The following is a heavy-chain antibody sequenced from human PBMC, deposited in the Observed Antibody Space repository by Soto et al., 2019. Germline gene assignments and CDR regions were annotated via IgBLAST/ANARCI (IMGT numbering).Heavy chain of an antibody. J-gene: IGHJ5*02. CDR2: IYYSGST. D-gene: IGHD2-15*01. Sequence: QVQLQESGPGLVKPSQTLSLTCTVSGGSISSGGYYWSWIRQHPGKGLEWSGYIYYSGSTYYNPSLKSRVTISVDTSKNQFSLKLSSVTAADTAVYYCARTIVVVVAAFWFDPWGQGTLVTVSS. V-gene: IGHV4-31*03. CDR3: ARTIVVVVAAFWFDP. CDR1: GGSISSGGYY.